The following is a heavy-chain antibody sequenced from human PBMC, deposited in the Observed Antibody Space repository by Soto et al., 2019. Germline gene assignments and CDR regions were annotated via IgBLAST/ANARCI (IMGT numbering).Heavy chain of an antibody. V-gene: IGHV4-30-4*01. J-gene: IGHJ5*01. CDR1: GDSISSVDYF. CDR2: IYKSATT. Sequence: SETLSLTCSVSGDSISSVDYFWAWIRQPPGQALEYIGYIYKSATTYYNPSFESRVAISLDTSKSQFSLNVTSVTAADTAVYFCARGRYCLNGRCFPTWFDSWGQGPLVTVYS. D-gene: IGHD2-15*01. CDR3: ARGRYCLNGRCFPTWFDS.